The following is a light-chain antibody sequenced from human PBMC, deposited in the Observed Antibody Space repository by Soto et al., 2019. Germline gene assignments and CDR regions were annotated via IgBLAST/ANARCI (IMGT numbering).Light chain of an antibody. CDR1: SSDVGGYKY. V-gene: IGLV2-14*01. J-gene: IGLJ2*01. Sequence: QSALTQPASVSGSLGQSITISCTETSSDVGGYKYVSWYQQHPGKAPKLMIYDVSNRPSGVSNRFSGSNSGNTASLTISGLQAEDEADYYCSSYITSRVLFGGGTKVTVL. CDR2: DVS. CDR3: SSYITSRVL.